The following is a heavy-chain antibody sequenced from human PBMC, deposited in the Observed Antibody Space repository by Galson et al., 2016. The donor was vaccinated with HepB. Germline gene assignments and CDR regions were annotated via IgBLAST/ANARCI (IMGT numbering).Heavy chain of an antibody. V-gene: IGHV3-30*04. CDR1: GFTFSSCP. D-gene: IGHD1-26*01. J-gene: IGHJ4*02. CDR2: TSSDESVK. CDR3: AKKSPGKELSPPDY. Sequence: SLRLSCAASGFTFSSCPMSWVRQAPGKGLEWVATTSSDESVKHYADPVQGRFTISKDNFKNTLYLQMNSLRAEDTAVYYCAKKSPGKELSPPDYWGQGTLVTVSS.